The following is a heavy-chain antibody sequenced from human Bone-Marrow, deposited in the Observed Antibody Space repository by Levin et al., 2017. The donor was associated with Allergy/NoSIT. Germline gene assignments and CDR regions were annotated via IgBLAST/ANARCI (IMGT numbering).Heavy chain of an antibody. J-gene: IGHJ3*02. CDR2: IKGDGAST. V-gene: IGHV3-74*01. CDR1: GFIFSGYW. Sequence: GGSLRLSCAASGFIFSGYWMHWVRQAPGKGLVWVSHIKGDGASTSYADSVKGRFTISRDNAKNTLYLQMNSLRAEDTAMYYCARHFYGSGTYNAFDIWGQGTMVTVSS. CDR3: ARHFYGSGTYNAFDI. D-gene: IGHD3-10*01.